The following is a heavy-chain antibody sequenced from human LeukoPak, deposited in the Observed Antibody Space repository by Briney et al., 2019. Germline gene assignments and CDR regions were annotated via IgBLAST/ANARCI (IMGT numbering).Heavy chain of an antibody. CDR1: GGSISSYY. J-gene: IGHJ5*02. D-gene: IGHD3-10*01. CDR2: IYYSGST. CDR3: AGALVRGVIITYPDRFDP. Sequence: PSETLSLTCTVSGGSISSYYWSWIRQPPGKGLEWIGYIYYSGSTNYNPSLKSRVTISVDTSKNQFSLKLSSVTAADTAVYYCAGALVRGVIITYPDRFDPWGQGTLVTVSS. V-gene: IGHV4-59*01.